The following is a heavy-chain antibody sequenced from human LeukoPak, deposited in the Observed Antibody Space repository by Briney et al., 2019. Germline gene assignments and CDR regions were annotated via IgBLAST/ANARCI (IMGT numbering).Heavy chain of an antibody. V-gene: IGHV1-18*01. D-gene: IGHD5-18*01. CDR3: ARDSERGYSYGY. CDR2: ISVYNGKT. Sequence: ASVKVSCKASGYTFSNYGISWVRQAPGQGLEWVGWISVYNGKTNYAQKLQGRVTVTTDTSTTTAYMELRSLRSDDTAAYCCARDSERGYSYGYWGQGTLVTVSS. J-gene: IGHJ4*02. CDR1: GYTFSNYG.